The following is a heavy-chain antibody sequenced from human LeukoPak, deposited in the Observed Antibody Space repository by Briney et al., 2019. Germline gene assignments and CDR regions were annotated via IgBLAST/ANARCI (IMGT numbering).Heavy chain of an antibody. CDR3: ARDRPGSYWYFDL. J-gene: IGHJ2*01. D-gene: IGHD3-10*01. V-gene: IGHV4-59*01. CDR1: GGSFSSYY. Sequence: PSETLSLTCTVSGGSFSSYYWSWIRQPPGKGLEWVGHIYYLGSTNYNPSLKSRVTISIDTSKNYFSLKLNSVIAADTAVYYCARDRPGSYWYFDLWGRGTLVTVS. CDR2: IYYLGST.